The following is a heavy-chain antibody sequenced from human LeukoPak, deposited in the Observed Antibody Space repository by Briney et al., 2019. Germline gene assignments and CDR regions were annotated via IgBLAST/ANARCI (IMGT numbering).Heavy chain of an antibody. D-gene: IGHD3-9*01. CDR1: GYMFAVFG. Sequence: AAVKVSRKASGYMFAVFGITWVRQAPGQGLEWMGSIRVHYGDTNYAQKFQGRLTMTTDTSATTAYMELRGLKSDDTAGYYCARDRYDVGVAFDFWGQGTMVTVSS. CDR3: ARDRYDVGVAFDF. CDR2: IRVHYGDT. J-gene: IGHJ3*01. V-gene: IGHV1-18*01.